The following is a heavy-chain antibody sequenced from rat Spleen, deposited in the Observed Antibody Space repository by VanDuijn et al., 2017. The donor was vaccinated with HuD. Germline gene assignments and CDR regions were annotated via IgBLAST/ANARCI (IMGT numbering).Heavy chain of an antibody. D-gene: IGHD1-7*01. J-gene: IGHJ2*01. Sequence: EVQLVESGGGLVRPGRSLRLSCAVSGFTFSNYDMAWVRQAPTKGLEWVSSISNDGVNTYYPDSVKGRFTISRDNAENIVYLQMNSLKSEDTATYYCAVAGYGYWGQGVMVTVSS. V-gene: IGHV5S13*01. CDR3: AVAGYGY. CDR1: GFTFSNYD. CDR2: ISNDGVNT.